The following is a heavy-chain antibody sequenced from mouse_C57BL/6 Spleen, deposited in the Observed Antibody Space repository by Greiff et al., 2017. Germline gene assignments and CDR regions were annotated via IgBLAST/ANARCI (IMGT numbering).Heavy chain of an antibody. D-gene: IGHD1-1*02. CDR1: GFSFNTYA. CDR3: VTIGLFTMPHYYAMDY. J-gene: IGHJ4*01. Sequence: EVMLVESGGGLVQPKGSLKLSCAASGFSFNTYAMNWVRQAPGKGLEWVARIRSKSNNYATYYADSVKDRFTISRDDSESMLYLQMNNLKTEDTAMYYCVTIGLFTMPHYYAMDYWGQGTSVTVSS. V-gene: IGHV10-1*01. CDR2: IRSKSNNYAT.